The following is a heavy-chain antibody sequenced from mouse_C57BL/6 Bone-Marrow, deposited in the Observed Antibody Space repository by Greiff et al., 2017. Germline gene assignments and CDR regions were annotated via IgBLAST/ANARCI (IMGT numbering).Heavy chain of an antibody. CDR2: ISNGGGST. D-gene: IGHD1-1*01. V-gene: IGHV5-12*01. J-gene: IGHJ2*01. CDR3: ARQAPYYYGSEYYFDY. Sequence: EVMLVESGGGLVQPGGSLKLSCAASGFTFSDYYMYWVRQTPEKRLEWVAYISNGGGSTYYPDTVKGRFTISRDNAKNTLYLQMSRLKSEDTAMYYCARQAPYYYGSEYYFDYWGQGTTLTVSS. CDR1: GFTFSDYY.